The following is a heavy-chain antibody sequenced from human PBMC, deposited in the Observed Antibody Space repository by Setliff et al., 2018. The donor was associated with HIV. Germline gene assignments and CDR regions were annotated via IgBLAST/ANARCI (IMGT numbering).Heavy chain of an antibody. CDR3: ARDEVIEVAGDFDN. V-gene: IGHV1-2*06. Sequence: ASVKVSCKASGYSFTGYYMHWVRQAPGQGLEWMGRINPNSGGTNYVQKFQGRVTMTRDTSISTAYMELSRLRSDDTAVYYCARDEVIEVAGDFDNWGQGTLVTVSS. J-gene: IGHJ4*02. CDR1: GYSFTGYY. CDR2: INPNSGGT. D-gene: IGHD6-19*01.